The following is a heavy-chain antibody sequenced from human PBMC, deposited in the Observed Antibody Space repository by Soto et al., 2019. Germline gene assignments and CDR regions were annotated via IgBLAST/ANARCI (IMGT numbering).Heavy chain of an antibody. V-gene: IGHV1-46*01. CDR1: GYTFTSYY. CDR3: AREGGVGGLDY. Sequence: ASVKVSCKASGYTFTSYYMHWVRQAPGQGLEWMGIINPSGGSTSHAQKFQGRVTMTRDTSTSTVYMELSSPRSEDTAVYYCAREGGVGGLDYWGQGTLVTVSS. D-gene: IGHD3-16*01. J-gene: IGHJ4*02. CDR2: INPSGGST.